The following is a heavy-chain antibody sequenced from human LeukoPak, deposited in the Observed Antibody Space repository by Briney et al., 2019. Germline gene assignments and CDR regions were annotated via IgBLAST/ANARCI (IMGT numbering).Heavy chain of an antibody. V-gene: IGHV3-23*01. D-gene: IGHD2-2*01. Sequence: GGSLRLSCAGSGFTFSTYAMSWVRQAPGKGLEWVSAISGSGDYTYYADSVKGRFTISRDNSKNTLYLQMNSLRAEDTAVYYCARRLGYCTSTTCLLPFDYWGQGTLVTVSS. CDR1: GFTFSTYA. CDR2: ISGSGDYT. J-gene: IGHJ4*02. CDR3: ARRLGYCTSTTCLLPFDY.